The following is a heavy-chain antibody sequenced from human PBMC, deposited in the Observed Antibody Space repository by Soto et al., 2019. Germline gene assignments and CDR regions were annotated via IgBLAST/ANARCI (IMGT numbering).Heavy chain of an antibody. V-gene: IGHV4-39*01. D-gene: IGHD2-2*01. CDR1: GGSISSSSYY. CDR2: IYYSGST. J-gene: IGHJ4*02. CDR3: ARHGSGYIVVVPAAEIDY. Sequence: PSETLSLTCTVPGGSISSSSYYWGWIRQPPGKGLEWIGSIYYSGSTYYNPSLKSRVTISVDTSKNQFSLKLSSVAAADTAVYYCARHGSGYIVVVPAAEIDYWGQGTLVPVSS.